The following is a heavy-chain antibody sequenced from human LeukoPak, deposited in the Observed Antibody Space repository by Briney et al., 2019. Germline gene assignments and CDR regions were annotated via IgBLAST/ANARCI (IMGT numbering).Heavy chain of an antibody. D-gene: IGHD2-2*02. CDR3: AKAGCSFSSCYSNC. V-gene: IGHV3-9*01. CDR1: GFTFGDYA. CDR2: ISWNSGSI. J-gene: IGHJ4*02. Sequence: GGSLRLSCAASGFTFGDYAMHWVRQAPGKGLEWVSGISWNSGSIDYADSVKGRFTIPRDNAKNSLYLQMNSLRTEDTALYYCAKAGCSFSSCYSNCWGQGTPVTVSS.